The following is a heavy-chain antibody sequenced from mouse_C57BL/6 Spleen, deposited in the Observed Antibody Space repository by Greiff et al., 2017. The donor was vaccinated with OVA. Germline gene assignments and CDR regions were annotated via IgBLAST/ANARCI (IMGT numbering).Heavy chain of an antibody. V-gene: IGHV1-55*01. D-gene: IGHD2-3*01. J-gene: IGHJ1*03. CDR3: ARRRYDYFDV. CDR2: IYPGSGST. CDR1: GYTFTSYW. Sequence: QVQLQQPGAELVKPGASVKMSCKASGYTFTSYWLTWVKQRPGQGLEWIGDIYPGSGSTNYNEKFKSKATLTVDTSSSTAYMQLSSLTSEDSAVYYGARRRYDYFDVWGTGTTVTVSS.